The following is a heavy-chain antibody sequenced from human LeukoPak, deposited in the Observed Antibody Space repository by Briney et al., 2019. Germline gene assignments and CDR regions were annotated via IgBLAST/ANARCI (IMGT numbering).Heavy chain of an antibody. CDR3: AREGYCSSTSCSAQIY. V-gene: IGHV4-39*07. CDR2: IYYSGST. Sequence: SETLSLTCTVSGGSISSSSYYWGWIRQPPGKGLEWIGSIYYSGSTYYNPSLKSRVTISVDTSKNQFSLKLSSVIAADTAVYYCAREGYCSSTSCSAQIYWGQGTLVTVSS. D-gene: IGHD2-2*01. J-gene: IGHJ4*02. CDR1: GGSISSSSYY.